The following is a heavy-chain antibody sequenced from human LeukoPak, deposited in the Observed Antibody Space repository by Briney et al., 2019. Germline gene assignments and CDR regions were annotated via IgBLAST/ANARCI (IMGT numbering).Heavy chain of an antibody. D-gene: IGHD3-3*01. Sequence: GGSLRLSCSASGFMFSYHAMNWVRQAQGKGLEWISYISSSTTTIFYADSVKGRFTISRDNAKNSLFLQMNGLRVEDTAIYYCASGYDFSSGSKRGFDNWGQGIRVTVSS. CDR2: ISSSTTTI. J-gene: IGHJ4*02. CDR1: GFMFSYHA. V-gene: IGHV3-48*01. CDR3: ASGYDFSSGSKRGFDN.